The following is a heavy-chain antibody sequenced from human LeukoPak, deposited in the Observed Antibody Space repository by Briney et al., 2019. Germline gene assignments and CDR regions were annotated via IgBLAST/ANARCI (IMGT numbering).Heavy chain of an antibody. CDR3: ATILRITMVRGVIERGLNWFDP. Sequence: SETLSLTCTVSGGSISSSSYYWGWIRQPPGKGLEWIGSIYYSGSTYYNPSLKSRVIISVDTSKNQFSLKLSSVTAADTAVYYCATILRITMVRGVIERGLNWFDPWGQGTLVTVSS. V-gene: IGHV4-39*07. CDR2: IYYSGST. D-gene: IGHD3-10*01. J-gene: IGHJ5*02. CDR1: GGSISSSSYY.